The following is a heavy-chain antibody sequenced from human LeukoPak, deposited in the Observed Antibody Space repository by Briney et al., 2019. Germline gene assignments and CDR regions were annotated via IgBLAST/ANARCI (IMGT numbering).Heavy chain of an antibody. CDR2: ISGSGGTT. CDR3: AEAQLSTVTDLDY. J-gene: IGHJ4*02. Sequence: GGSLRLSCAASGFTFSSYALSWVRQAPGKGLEWVSAISGSGGTTFYADSVKGRFTISRDNSRNTLYLQMNSLRAEDTAVYYCAEAQLSTVTDLDYWGQGTLVTVSS. V-gene: IGHV3-23*01. D-gene: IGHD4-17*01. CDR1: GFTFSSYA.